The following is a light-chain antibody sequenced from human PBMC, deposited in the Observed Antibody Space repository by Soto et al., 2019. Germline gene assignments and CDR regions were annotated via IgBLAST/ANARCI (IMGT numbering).Light chain of an antibody. CDR2: EVN. CDR3: SAYAGTNDFVV. J-gene: IGLJ2*01. V-gene: IGLV2-8*01. CDR1: SSDVGNYNY. Sequence: QSALTQPPSASGSPGQSVTISCTGTSSDVGNYNYVSWYQQHPGKAPKLMIYEVNKRPSGVPDRFSGSKSGNTASQTVSGLQAEDEADYFCSAYAGTNDFVVFGGGTKVTVL.